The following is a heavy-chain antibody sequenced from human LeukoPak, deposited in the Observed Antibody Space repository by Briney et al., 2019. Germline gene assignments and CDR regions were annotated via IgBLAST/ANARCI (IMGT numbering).Heavy chain of an antibody. D-gene: IGHD1-26*01. J-gene: IGHJ4*02. Sequence: SETLSLTCTVSGGXISSYYCSWIRQPPGKGLEWIGYIYYSGSTNYNPSLKSRVTISVDTSKNQFSLKLSSVTAADTAVYYCARGARGSYSYWGQGTLVTVSS. CDR1: GGXISSYY. CDR2: IYYSGST. V-gene: IGHV4-59*08. CDR3: ARGARGSYSY.